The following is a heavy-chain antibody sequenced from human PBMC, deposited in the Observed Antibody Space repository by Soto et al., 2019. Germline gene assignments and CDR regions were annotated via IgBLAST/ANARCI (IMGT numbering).Heavy chain of an antibody. CDR1: GYKFSYSW. CDR3: ATGRDRYSSSLKGLEGIDV. D-gene: IGHD6-19*01. J-gene: IGHJ6*02. Sequence: EVQLVQSGAEVQKPGESLKISCKDSGYKFSYSWIGWVRQMPGKRLEWMGLIYPGDSETRYSPSFEGQVTISADKSITTSYLHWSSLKAADTAMYYCATGRDRYSSSLKGLEGIDVWGQGTPVTVSS. V-gene: IGHV5-51*01. CDR2: IYPGDSET.